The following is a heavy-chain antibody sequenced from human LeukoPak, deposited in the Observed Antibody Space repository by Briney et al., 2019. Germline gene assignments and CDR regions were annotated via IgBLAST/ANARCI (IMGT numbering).Heavy chain of an antibody. V-gene: IGHV1-69*13. D-gene: IGHD1/OR15-1a*01. CDR1: GATFSSYA. Sequence: GASVKLCCKAAGATFSSYAFSWVRQAPGHGLEWMGAIIPMSGTTHYAQNFQGRVTITSDESTRTVYLEVTSLRSEDTALYYCARSNNVFFAGDHWGQGTLVTVSS. CDR2: IIPMSGTT. CDR3: ARSNNVFFAGDH. J-gene: IGHJ4*02.